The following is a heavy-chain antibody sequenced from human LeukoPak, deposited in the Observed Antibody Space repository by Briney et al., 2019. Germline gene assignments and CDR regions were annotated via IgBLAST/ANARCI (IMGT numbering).Heavy chain of an antibody. J-gene: IGHJ4*02. CDR2: IIPIFGTA. D-gene: IGHD6-13*01. V-gene: IGHV1-69*06. CDR3: ARTKNLAAAGSFFDS. CDR1: GGTFSSYA. Sequence: ASVKVSCKASGGTFSSYAISWVRQAPGQGLEWMGGIIPIFGTANYAQKFQDRVTITAHKSTNTVYMELRSLRSDDTSVYYCARTKNLAAAGSFFDSWGQGTLVTVSS.